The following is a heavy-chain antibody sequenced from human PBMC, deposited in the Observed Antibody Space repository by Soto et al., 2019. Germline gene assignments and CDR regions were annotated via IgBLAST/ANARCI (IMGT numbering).Heavy chain of an antibody. CDR3: ARRPDGYYYYGMDV. CDR1: GYTFTSYD. Sequence: QVQLVQSGAEVKKPGASVKVSCKASGYTFTSYDINWVRQATGQGLEWMGWMNPNSGNTGYAQKFQGRVTMTRNTAISTAYMELSSLRSEYTAVYYCARRPDGYYYYGMDVWGQGTTVTVSS. V-gene: IGHV1-8*01. J-gene: IGHJ6*02. CDR2: MNPNSGNT.